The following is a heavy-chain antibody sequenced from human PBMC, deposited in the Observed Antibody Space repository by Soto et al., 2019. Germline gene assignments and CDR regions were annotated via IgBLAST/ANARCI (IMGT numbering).Heavy chain of an antibody. Sequence: ETLSLTCVVYGGSFSGYYWSWIRQSPGKGLEWIGGINHRGSTNYNPSLESRVTISVDTSKNQFSLKLPSVTAADTAMYYCARDGFCTSTTCRVGNWFDPWGQGTLVTVSS. CDR2: INHRGST. V-gene: IGHV4-34*01. J-gene: IGHJ5*02. CDR1: GGSFSGYY. D-gene: IGHD2-2*01. CDR3: ARDGFCTSTTCRVGNWFDP.